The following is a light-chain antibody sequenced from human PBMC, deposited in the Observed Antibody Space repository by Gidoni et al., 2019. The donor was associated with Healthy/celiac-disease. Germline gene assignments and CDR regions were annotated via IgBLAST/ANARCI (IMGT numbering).Light chain of an antibody. CDR2: AAS. Sequence: DIQMTHSPSSLSASVGDRVTITCRASQSISSYLNWYQQKPGKAPKLLIYAASSLQSGVPSRFSGSGSGTDFTLTISSLQPEDFATYYCQQSYSTPRTCGGGTKVEIK. V-gene: IGKV1-39*01. CDR1: QSISSY. J-gene: IGKJ4*01. CDR3: QQSYSTPRT.